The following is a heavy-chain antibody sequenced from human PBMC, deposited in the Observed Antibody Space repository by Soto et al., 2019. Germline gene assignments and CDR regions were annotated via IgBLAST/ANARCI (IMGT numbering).Heavy chain of an antibody. V-gene: IGHV2-5*01. Sequence: QIPLKESGPTLVKPTQTLTLTCIFSGFSLRTSGLGVGWIRQPPGKALEWLGFIYWNDDKRYSPYMKSRLTITIDTSKDQVILTVTNMDPVHTAKYYSAKSGSSGWYGWFDPWGQGTLVTVSS. CDR3: AKSGSSGWYGWFDP. CDR2: IYWNDDK. CDR1: GFSLRTSGLG. D-gene: IGHD6-19*01. J-gene: IGHJ5*02.